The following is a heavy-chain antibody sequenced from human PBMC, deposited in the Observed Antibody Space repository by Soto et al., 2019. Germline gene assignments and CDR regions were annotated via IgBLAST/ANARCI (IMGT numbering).Heavy chain of an antibody. J-gene: IGHJ4*02. CDR3: ARHRYSYGVYYFDY. D-gene: IGHD5-18*01. CDR2: IYYSGST. CDR1: GGSISNYY. V-gene: IGHV4-59*08. Sequence: QVQLQESGPGLVKPSETLSLTCIVSGGSISNYYWSWIRQPPGKGLEWIGYIYYSGSTNYNPSLTSRVTISVDTSKNQCSLKLSSVTAADTAVYYCARHRYSYGVYYFDYWGQGTLVTGSS.